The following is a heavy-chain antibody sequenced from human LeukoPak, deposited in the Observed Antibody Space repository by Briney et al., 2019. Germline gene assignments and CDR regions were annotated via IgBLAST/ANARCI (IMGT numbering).Heavy chain of an antibody. CDR3: ARGMGLRYQYFQH. CDR2: IYYSGST. CDR1: GGSISSGDYY. J-gene: IGHJ1*01. D-gene: IGHD5/OR15-5a*01. Sequence: SETLSLTCTVSGGSISSGDYYWSWIRQPPGKGLEWIGYIYYSGSTNYNPSLKSRVTISVDTSKNQFSLKLSSVTAADTAVYYCARGMGLRYQYFQHWGQGTLVTVSS. V-gene: IGHV4-30-4*08.